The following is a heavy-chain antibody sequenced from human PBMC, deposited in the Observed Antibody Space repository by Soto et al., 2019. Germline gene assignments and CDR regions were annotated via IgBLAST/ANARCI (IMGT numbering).Heavy chain of an antibody. CDR1: GFTFSSYW. CDR2: IKQDGSEK. CDR3: ARDRETGDRDLYYYYGMDV. J-gene: IGHJ6*02. Sequence: PGGSLRLSCAASGFTFSSYWMSWVRQAPGKGLEWVANIKQDGSEKYYVDSVKGRFTISRDNAKNSLYLQMNSLRAEDTAVYYCARDRETGDRDLYYYYGMDVWGQGTTVTVSS. V-gene: IGHV3-7*04. D-gene: IGHD7-27*01.